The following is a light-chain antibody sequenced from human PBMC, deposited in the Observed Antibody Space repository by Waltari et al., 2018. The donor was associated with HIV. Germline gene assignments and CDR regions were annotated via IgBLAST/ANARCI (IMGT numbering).Light chain of an antibody. J-gene: IGLJ2*01. V-gene: IGLV2-14*01. CDR2: NVS. CDR3: SSYTSSSTWG. CDR1: SSDVGGYNY. Sequence: QSALTQPASVSGSPGQSITISCTGTSSDVGGYNYGSWYQQHPGKAPKLMIYNVSKRPSGVSNRFSGSKSGNTASLTISGLQAEDEAYYYCSSYTSSSTWGFGGGTKLTVL.